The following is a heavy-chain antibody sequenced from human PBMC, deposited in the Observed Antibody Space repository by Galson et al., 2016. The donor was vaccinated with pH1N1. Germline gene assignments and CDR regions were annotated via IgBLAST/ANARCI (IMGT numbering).Heavy chain of an antibody. Sequence: SVKVSCKASGYTFARFYLHWVQQAPGQGLEWMGWIDPKSGNTHYAQKFQGRVNVTRDTSISTAYMHLSGLTYDDAAVYYCARVTPTEPFDYWGQGALVTVSS. CDR3: ARVTPTEPFDY. J-gene: IGHJ4*02. D-gene: IGHD2-15*01. CDR1: GYTFARFY. V-gene: IGHV1-2*02. CDR2: IDPKSGNT.